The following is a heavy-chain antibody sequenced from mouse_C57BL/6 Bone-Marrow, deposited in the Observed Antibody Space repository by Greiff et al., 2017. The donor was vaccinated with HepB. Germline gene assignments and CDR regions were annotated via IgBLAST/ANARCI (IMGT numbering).Heavy chain of an antibody. J-gene: IGHJ4*01. D-gene: IGHD1-1*01. Sequence: EVMLVESGGGLVQPGGSLKLSCAASGFTFSDYGMAWVRQAPRKGPEWVAFISNLAYSIYYADTVTGRFTISRENAKKTLYLEMSSLRSEDTAMYYCARRAYYYYGIMDYWGQGTSVTVSS. CDR2: ISNLAYSI. V-gene: IGHV5-15*01. CDR1: GFTFSDYG. CDR3: ARRAYYYYGIMDY.